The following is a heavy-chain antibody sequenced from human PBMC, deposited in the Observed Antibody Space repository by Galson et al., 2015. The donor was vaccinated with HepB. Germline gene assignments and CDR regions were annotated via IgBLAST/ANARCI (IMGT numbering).Heavy chain of an antibody. Sequence: SLRLSCAASGFTFGSYAMSWVRQAPGKGLEWVSVIGGSGASTFYADSMKGRFTISRDNPKHTLFLQINSLRAEDTAVYHCLKGDRDLGGGSFAFDFWGQGTLVTVPS. CDR2: IGGSGAST. CDR3: LKGDRDLGGGSFAFDF. CDR1: GFTFGSYA. J-gene: IGHJ4*02. D-gene: IGHD3-10*01. V-gene: IGHV3-23*01.